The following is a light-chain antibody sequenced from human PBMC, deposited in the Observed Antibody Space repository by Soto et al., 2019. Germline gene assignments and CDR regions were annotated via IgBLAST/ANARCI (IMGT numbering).Light chain of an antibody. J-gene: IGKJ4*01. V-gene: IGKV3-20*01. Sequence: IVLTQSPGTLSLSPGERATLSCRAGQSVTSYLAWYQQKPGQAPRLLIYGASFRATDVPDRFTAGGSGTDFTLTISRLEPEDYAVYYCQQYGRARLTFGGGTKV. CDR3: QQYGRARLT. CDR1: QSVTSY. CDR2: GAS.